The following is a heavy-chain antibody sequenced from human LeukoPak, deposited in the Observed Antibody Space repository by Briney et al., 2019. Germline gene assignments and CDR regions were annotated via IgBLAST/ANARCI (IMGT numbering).Heavy chain of an antibody. Sequence: GGSLRLSCAASGFTFSSYSMNWVRQAPGKGLEWVSSISSSSSYIYYADSVKGRFTISRDNAKNSLYLQMNSLRAEDTAVYYCARQEAAADLGNYYYMDVWGKGTTVTVSS. D-gene: IGHD6-13*01. CDR1: GFTFSSYS. CDR2: ISSSSSYI. J-gene: IGHJ6*03. V-gene: IGHV3-21*01. CDR3: ARQEAAADLGNYYYMDV.